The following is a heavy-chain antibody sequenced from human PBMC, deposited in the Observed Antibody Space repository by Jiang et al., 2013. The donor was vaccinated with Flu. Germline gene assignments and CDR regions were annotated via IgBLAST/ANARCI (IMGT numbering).Heavy chain of an antibody. Sequence: KPTQTLTLTCTFSGFSLSTSGMCVSWIRQPPGKALEWLARIDWDDDKYYSTSLETRLTISKDTSKNQVVLTMTNMDPVDTATYYCARITYYYDSSGSRPYYFDYWGQGTLVTVSS. V-gene: IGHV2-70*11. D-gene: IGHD3-22*01. CDR2: IDWDDDK. CDR3: ARITYYYDSSGSRPYYFDY. J-gene: IGHJ4*02. CDR1: GFSLSTSGMC.